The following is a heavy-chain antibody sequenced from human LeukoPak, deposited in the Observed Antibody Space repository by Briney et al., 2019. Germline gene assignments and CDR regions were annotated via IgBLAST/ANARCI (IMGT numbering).Heavy chain of an antibody. CDR2: IYYSGST. J-gene: IGHJ5*02. CDR3: AGSDYDYVWGSYRGNWFDP. D-gene: IGHD3-16*02. CDR1: GGSISSSSYY. Sequence: SETLSLTCTVSGGSISSSSYYWGWIRQPPGKGLEWIGSIYYSGSTYYNPSLKSRVTISVDTSKNQFSLKLSSVAAADTAVYYCAGSDYDYVWGSYRGNWFDPWGQGTLVTVSS. V-gene: IGHV4-39*07.